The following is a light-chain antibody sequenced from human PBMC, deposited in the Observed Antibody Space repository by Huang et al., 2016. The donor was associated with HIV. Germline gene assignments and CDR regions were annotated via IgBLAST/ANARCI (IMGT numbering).Light chain of an antibody. CDR2: WAS. CDR1: QQFGSS. J-gene: IGKJ1*01. CDR3: QQHYSSPWT. V-gene: IGKV4-1*01. Sequence: DIVMTQSPDSLAVSLGERATINFKSSQQFGSSFAWYQQKPGQSPKLLIDWASTRAFWVPDRFSGSGSGTDFTLTISSLQAADVAVYYCQQHYSSPWTFGQGTKVEIK.